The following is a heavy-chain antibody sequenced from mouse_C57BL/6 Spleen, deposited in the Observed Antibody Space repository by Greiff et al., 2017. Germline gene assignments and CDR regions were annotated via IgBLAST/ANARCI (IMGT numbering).Heavy chain of an antibody. CDR3: ANTVVAPFAY. CDR2: IYPRSGNT. V-gene: IGHV1-81*01. J-gene: IGHJ3*01. CDR1: GYTFTSYG. D-gene: IGHD1-1*01. Sequence: VQGVESGAELARPGASVKLSCKASGYTFTSYGISWVKQRTGQGLEWIGEIYPRSGNTYYNEKFKGKATLTADKSSSTAYMELRSLTSEDSAVYCCANTVVAPFAYWGQGTLVTVSA.